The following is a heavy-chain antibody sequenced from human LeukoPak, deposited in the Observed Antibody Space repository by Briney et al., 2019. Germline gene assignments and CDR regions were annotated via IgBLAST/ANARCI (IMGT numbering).Heavy chain of an antibody. CDR2: ISSSSSTI. CDR1: GFTFSSYS. D-gene: IGHD2-2*01. CDR3: ASVGVVVPAPDAFDI. Sequence: PGGSLRLSCAASGFTFSSYSMNWVRQAPGKGLEWVSYISSSSSTIYYADSVKGRFTISRDNAKNSLYLQMNSLRAEDAAVYYCASVGVVVPAPDAFDIWGQGTMVTVSS. J-gene: IGHJ3*02. V-gene: IGHV3-48*01.